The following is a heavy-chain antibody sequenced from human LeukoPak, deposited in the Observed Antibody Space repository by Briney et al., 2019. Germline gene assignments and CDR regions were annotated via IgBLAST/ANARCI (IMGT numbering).Heavy chain of an antibody. CDR1: GHTFINYG. V-gene: IGHV1-18*01. CDR3: ARARHVGSSTDAFDI. J-gene: IGHJ3*02. D-gene: IGHD1-26*01. CDR2: TSDYMGNR. Sequence: AASVKVSCEASGHTFINYGIGWVRQAPGQGLEWMGWTSDYMGNRNTDYAQKFQGRVSMTTDSSTSTAYMELRSLTSDDTAVYYCARARHVGSSTDAFDIWGQGTMVTVSS.